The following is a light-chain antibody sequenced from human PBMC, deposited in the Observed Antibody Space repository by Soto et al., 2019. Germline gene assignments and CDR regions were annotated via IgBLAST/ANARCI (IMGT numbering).Light chain of an antibody. CDR2: RTN. J-gene: IGLJ2*01. CDR1: SSNIGTNT. Sequence: QSVLTQPASASGTPGQRVTISCSGSSSNIGTNTVNWYQQLPGSAPQLLLYRTNQRPSGVPGRFSGSKSGTSASLAISGLQYDDEAEYYCAAWDGSLNVVLFGGGTKVTVL. V-gene: IGLV1-44*01. CDR3: AAWDGSLNVVL.